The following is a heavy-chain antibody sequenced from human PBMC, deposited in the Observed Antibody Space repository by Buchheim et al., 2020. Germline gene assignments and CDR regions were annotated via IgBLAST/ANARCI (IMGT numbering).Heavy chain of an antibody. CDR3: ARDIRGSQGAAFDV. J-gene: IGHJ3*01. V-gene: IGHV1-2*04. CDR1: GYSFSVYY. CDR2: INPNSGDT. D-gene: IGHD1-26*01. Sequence: QVQLVQSGAEVKKPGASVTVSCKAFGYSFSVYYMHWIRQAPGQGFEWMGCINPNSGDTHYAQKFQAWVTITKDASISTGYMELTRLKSDDTAVYYCARDIRGSQGAAFDVWGQGT.